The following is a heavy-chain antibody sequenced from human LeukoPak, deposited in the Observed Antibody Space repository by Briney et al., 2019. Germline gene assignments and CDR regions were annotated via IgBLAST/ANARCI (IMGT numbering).Heavy chain of an antibody. Sequence: SETLSLTWAVYGGSFSGYYWSWIRQPPGKGLEWIGEINHSGSTNYNPSLKSRVTISVDTSKNQFSLNLSSVTAADTAVYYCARGPENCSGGSCYLPFDYWGQGTLVTVSS. CDR1: GGSFSGYY. D-gene: IGHD2-15*01. V-gene: IGHV4-34*01. CDR2: INHSGST. J-gene: IGHJ4*02. CDR3: ARGPENCSGGSCYLPFDY.